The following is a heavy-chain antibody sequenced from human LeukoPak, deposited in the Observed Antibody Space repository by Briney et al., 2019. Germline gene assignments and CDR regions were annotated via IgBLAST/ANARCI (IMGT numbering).Heavy chain of an antibody. V-gene: IGHV4-59*01. J-gene: IGHJ4*02. CDR3: AREVGSRIFDY. CDR1: GGSSSSYY. D-gene: IGHD1-26*01. Sequence: SETLSLTCTVSGGSSSSYYWSWIRQPPGKGLEWIGYIYYSGSTNYNPSLKSRVTISVDTSKNQFSLKLSSVTAADTAVYYCAREVGSRIFDYWGQGTLVTVSS. CDR2: IYYSGST.